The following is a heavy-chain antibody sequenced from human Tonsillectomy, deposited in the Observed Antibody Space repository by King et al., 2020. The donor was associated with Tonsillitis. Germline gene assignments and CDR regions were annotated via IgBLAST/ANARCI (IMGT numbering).Heavy chain of an antibody. D-gene: IGHD3-10*01. Sequence: VQLVESGGGLVQPGGSPRLSCAASGFTFRYYAMSWVRQAPGKGLEWVSTITGGGDSTYYAGSVTGRVTISRDNSRNTLYLQLNSLRAEDTAVYYCAKDLRPGSYSTAEYFQHWGQGTLVTVSS. CDR1: GFTFRYYA. V-gene: IGHV3-23*04. J-gene: IGHJ1*01. CDR2: ITGGGDST. CDR3: AKDLRPGSYSTAEYFQH.